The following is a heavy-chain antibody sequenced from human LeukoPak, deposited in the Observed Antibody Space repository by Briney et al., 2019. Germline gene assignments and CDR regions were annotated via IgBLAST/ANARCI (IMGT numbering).Heavy chain of an antibody. V-gene: IGHV3-23*01. J-gene: IGHJ4*02. CDR1: GFTFSIYA. D-gene: IGHD3-22*01. CDR2: ITSSGDGT. CDR3: AKDRPNYYGSNGHYYRRDGDY. Sequence: HTGGSLRLSCAASGFTFSIYAMSWVRQAPGNGLQWVSSITSSGDGTYYADSVKGRFTISRDHSENMLYLQMNSLRVEDTAVYFCAKDRPNYYGSNGHYYRRDGDYWGQGTLVTVSS.